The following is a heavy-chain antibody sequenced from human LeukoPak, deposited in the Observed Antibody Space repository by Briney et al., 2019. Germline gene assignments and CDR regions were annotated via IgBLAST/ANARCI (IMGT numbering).Heavy chain of an antibody. CDR1: GFSFSSYG. Sequence: PGGSLRLSCAASGFSFSSYGMHWVRQAPGKGLEWVAVIRYDGSNKFHADSVKGRFTISRDNSKNTLYLQMNILRAEDTAVYFCARIAVADEYYYYTMDVWGQGTPVTVS. V-gene: IGHV3-33*01. CDR3: ARIAVADEYYYYTMDV. D-gene: IGHD6-19*01. CDR2: IRYDGSNK. J-gene: IGHJ6*02.